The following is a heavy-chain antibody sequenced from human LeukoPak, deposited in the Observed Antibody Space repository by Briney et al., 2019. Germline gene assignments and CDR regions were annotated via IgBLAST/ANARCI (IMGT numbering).Heavy chain of an antibody. V-gene: IGHV4-39*01. J-gene: IGHJ4*02. Sequence: SETLSLTCTVSGGSISSSSYYWGWIRQPPGKGLEWIGSIYYSGSTYYNPSLKSRVTISVDTSKNQFSLKLSSVTAADTAAYYCARHVQQLVPGNGYNYPFDYWGQGTLVTVSS. CDR3: ARHVQQLVPGNGYNYPFDY. CDR2: IYYSGST. D-gene: IGHD5-24*01. CDR1: GGSISSSSYY.